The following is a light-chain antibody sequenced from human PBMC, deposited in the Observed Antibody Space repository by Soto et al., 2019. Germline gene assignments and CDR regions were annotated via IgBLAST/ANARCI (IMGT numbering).Light chain of an antibody. CDR3: SSYTSSSTL. Sequence: QSALTQPASVSGSPGQSITISCTGTSSDLDGYNYVSWYQQHPGKAPKLMIYAVTDRPSGVSSRFSGSKSGNTASLTISGLQAEDEADYYCSSYTSSSTLFGTGTKLTVL. J-gene: IGLJ1*01. CDR1: SSDLDGYNY. CDR2: AVT. V-gene: IGLV2-14*01.